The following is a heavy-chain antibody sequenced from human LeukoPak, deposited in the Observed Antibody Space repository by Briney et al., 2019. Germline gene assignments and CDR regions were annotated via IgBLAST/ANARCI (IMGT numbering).Heavy chain of an antibody. CDR3: ARNPQQLVLAPYFDS. D-gene: IGHD6-13*01. CDR2: ISSSSNYI. Sequence: GGSLRLSCAASGFTFSSYSLNWVRQAPGMGLEWVSSISSSSNYIYYADSVKGRFTISRDNARNALYLEMNSLRAEDTAVYYCARNPQQLVLAPYFDSWGQGNLVSVSS. V-gene: IGHV3-21*06. J-gene: IGHJ4*02. CDR1: GFTFSSYS.